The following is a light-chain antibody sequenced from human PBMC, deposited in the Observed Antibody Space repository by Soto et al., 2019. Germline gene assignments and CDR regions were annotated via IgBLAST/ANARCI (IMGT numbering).Light chain of an antibody. CDR1: SGYSNYK. J-gene: IGLJ1*01. CDR2: VGTGGIVG. Sequence: QSVLTQPPSASASLGASVTLTCTLSSGYSNYKVDWYQQRPGKGPRFVMRVGTGGIVGSKGDGIPDRFSVLGSGLNRYLTIKNIQEEDESDYHCGADHGSGSNFVYVFETGTKVTVL. CDR3: GADHGSGSNFVYV. V-gene: IGLV9-49*01.